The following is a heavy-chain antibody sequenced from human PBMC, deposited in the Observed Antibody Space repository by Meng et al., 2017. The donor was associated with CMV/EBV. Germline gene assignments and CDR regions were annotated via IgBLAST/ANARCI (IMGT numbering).Heavy chain of an antibody. CDR1: GFTFSSYA. D-gene: IGHD2-21*01. J-gene: IGHJ6*02. V-gene: IGHV3-30*04. CDR3: AREPTEHIVVVIAILTYGMDV. Sequence: GESLKISCAASGFTFSSYAMHWVRQAPGKGLEWVAVISYDGSNKYYADSVKGRFTISRDNSKNTLYLQMNSLRDEDTAVYYCAREPTEHIVVVIAILTYGMDVWGQGTTVTVSS. CDR2: ISYDGSNK.